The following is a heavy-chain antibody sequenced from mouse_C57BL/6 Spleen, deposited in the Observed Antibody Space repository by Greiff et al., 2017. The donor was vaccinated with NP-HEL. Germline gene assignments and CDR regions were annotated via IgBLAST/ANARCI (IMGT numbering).Heavy chain of an antibody. Sequence: EVQLQQSGPELVKPGASVKIPCKASGYTFTDYNMDWVKQSHGKSLEWIVDINPNNGGNIYNETFKGKFTLTVDKSSSTAYMELRRLTSEETAVYYCASWFAYWGQGTRVTVSA. CDR2: INPNNGGN. CDR1: GYTFTDYN. V-gene: IGHV1-18*01. CDR3: ASWFAY. J-gene: IGHJ3*01.